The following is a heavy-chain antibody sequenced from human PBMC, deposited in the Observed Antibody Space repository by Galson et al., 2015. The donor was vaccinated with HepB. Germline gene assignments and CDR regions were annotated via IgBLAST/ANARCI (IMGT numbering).Heavy chain of an antibody. J-gene: IGHJ4*02. V-gene: IGHV3-23*01. Sequence: SLRLSCAASGFTFISYAMTWVRQAPGKGLEWVSTISGGGGSTYYADSVKGRFTISRDNSKNTLYLQMNSLRAEDTAVYYCAKDGVSRDTSGYSFSGGYYFDFWGPGTLVTVSS. CDR3: AKDGVSRDTSGYSFSGGYYFDF. CDR2: ISGGGGST. D-gene: IGHD3-22*01. CDR1: GFTFISYA.